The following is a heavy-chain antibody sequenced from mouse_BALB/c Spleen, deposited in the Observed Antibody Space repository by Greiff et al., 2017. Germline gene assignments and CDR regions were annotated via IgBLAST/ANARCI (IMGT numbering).Heavy chain of an antibody. CDR2: ISSGGSYT. V-gene: IGHV5-6*03. Sequence: EVKLVESGGGLVKPGGSLKLSCAASGFTFSSYAMSWVRQSPEKRLEWVATISSGGSYTYYPDSVKGRFTISRDNAKNTLYLQMSSLKSEDTAMYYCARLGTSYFDYWGQGTTLTVSS. J-gene: IGHJ2*01. D-gene: IGHD3-3*01. CDR1: GFTFSSYA. CDR3: ARLGTSYFDY.